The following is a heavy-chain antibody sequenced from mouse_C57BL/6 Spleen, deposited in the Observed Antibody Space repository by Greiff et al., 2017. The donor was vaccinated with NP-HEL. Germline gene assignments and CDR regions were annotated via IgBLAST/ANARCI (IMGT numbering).Heavy chain of an antibody. Sequence: VQLQQSGPGLVQPSQTLSLSCTASGFSFTSYGVHWVRQSPGKGLEWLGVIWRGGSTDYYAAFMSRLFTITDNYKSQVLFKMNRLQADDTAVYYCAKRGDGSSYAMDYWGQGTTVTVSS. J-gene: IGHJ4*01. V-gene: IGHV2-5*01. CDR3: AKRGDGSSYAMDY. D-gene: IGHD1-1*01. CDR1: GFSFTSYG. CDR2: IWRGGST.